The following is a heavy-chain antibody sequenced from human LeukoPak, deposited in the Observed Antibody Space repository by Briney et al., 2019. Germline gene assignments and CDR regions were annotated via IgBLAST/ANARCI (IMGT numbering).Heavy chain of an antibody. V-gene: IGHV1-46*01. CDR2: VHPSGGST. Sequence: ASVKLSCKASGYTFTSYYMHWLRQAPGQGLEWMGIVHPSGGSTSYAQKFQGRVTMTRDTATSTVYIELSSLRSEDTALYYCARITMTTSGWYFDLWGRGSLVTVSS. D-gene: IGHD3-22*01. J-gene: IGHJ2*01. CDR1: GYTFTSYY. CDR3: ARITMTTSGWYFDL.